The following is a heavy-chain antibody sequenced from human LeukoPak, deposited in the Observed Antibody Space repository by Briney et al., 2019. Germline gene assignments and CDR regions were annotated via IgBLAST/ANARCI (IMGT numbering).Heavy chain of an antibody. CDR2: ISYSGST. V-gene: IGHV4-59*01. CDR3: ARVGGTTVTTYYFDY. D-gene: IGHD4-17*01. Sequence: SETLSLTCTVSGGSISSYYWSWIRQPPGKGLEWIGYISYSGSTNYNPSLKSRVTISVDTSRNQFSLKLSSVTAADTAVYYCARVGGTTVTTYYFDYWGQGTLVTVSS. J-gene: IGHJ4*02. CDR1: GGSISSYY.